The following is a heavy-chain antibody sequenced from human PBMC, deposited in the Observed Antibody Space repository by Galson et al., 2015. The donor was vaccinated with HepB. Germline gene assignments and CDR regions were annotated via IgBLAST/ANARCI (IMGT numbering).Heavy chain of an antibody. D-gene: IGHD1-26*01. CDR1: GLTLSNYG. CDR3: AKEGYKWAVGPTTGKYDY. CDR2: ISYDGSNE. V-gene: IGHV3-30*18. Sequence: CLRLICAASGLTLSNYGMHRVRQAHGRGLEWVAVISYDGSNEYSADLAKGRCTISRDTSNDTLYLQMNCLTAEDTAIYFDAKEGYKWAVGPTTGKYDYWGQGTLVTVSS. J-gene: IGHJ4*02.